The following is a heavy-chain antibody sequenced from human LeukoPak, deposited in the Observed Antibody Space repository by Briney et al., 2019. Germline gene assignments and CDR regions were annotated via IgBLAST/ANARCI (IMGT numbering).Heavy chain of an antibody. Sequence: SETLSLTCTVSGGSISSSSYYWGWIRQPPGKGLEWIGSIYYSGSTHYNPSLKSRVTISVDTSKNQFSLKLSSVTAADTAVYYCARELTLIAATVVGYYYYGMDVWGQGTTVTVSS. CDR1: GGSISSSSYY. D-gene: IGHD6-25*01. CDR2: IYYSGST. J-gene: IGHJ6*02. V-gene: IGHV4-39*07. CDR3: ARELTLIAATVVGYYYYGMDV.